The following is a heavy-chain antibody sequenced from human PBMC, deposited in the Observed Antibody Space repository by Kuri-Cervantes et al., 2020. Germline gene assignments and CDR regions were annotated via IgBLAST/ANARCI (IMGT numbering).Heavy chain of an antibody. CDR1: GFTFSSYA. V-gene: IGHV3-30*04. Sequence: GGSLRLSCAASGFTFSSYATHWVRQAPGKGLEWVAVISYDGSNKYYADSVKGRFTISRDNSKNTLYLQMNSLRAGDTAVYYCSILSPGTTWAFDIWGQGTMVTVSS. J-gene: IGHJ3*02. CDR2: ISYDGSNK. D-gene: IGHD1-7*01. CDR3: SILSPGTTWAFDI.